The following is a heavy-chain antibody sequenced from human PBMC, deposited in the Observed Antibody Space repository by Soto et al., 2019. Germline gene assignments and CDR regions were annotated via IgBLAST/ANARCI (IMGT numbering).Heavy chain of an antibody. CDR3: AQSGFWSGYSNFDY. CDR1: GFTFSSYS. V-gene: IGHV3-48*01. D-gene: IGHD3-3*01. J-gene: IGHJ4*02. Sequence: GGSLRLSCAASGFTFSSYSMNWVRQAPGKGLERVSYISSSSSTIYYADSVKGRFTISRDNAKNSLYLQMNSLRAEDTAVYYCAQSGFWSGYSNFDYWGQGTLVTVSS. CDR2: ISSSSSTI.